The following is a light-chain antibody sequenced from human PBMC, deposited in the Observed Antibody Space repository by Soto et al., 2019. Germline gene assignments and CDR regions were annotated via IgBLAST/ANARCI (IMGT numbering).Light chain of an antibody. Sequence: EIVLTQSPGTLSLSPGERATLSCRASQSVPSKYLAWYQQKPGQAPRLLIYGASNRATGIPDKFSGSGSGTDFTLTISRLEPEDFAVYYCQQYATSPRTFGQGTKVDIK. CDR2: GAS. CDR1: QSVPSKY. J-gene: IGKJ1*01. V-gene: IGKV3-20*01. CDR3: QQYATSPRT.